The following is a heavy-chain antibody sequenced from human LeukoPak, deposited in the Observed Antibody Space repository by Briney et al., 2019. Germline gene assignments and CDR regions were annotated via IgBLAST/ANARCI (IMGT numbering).Heavy chain of an antibody. D-gene: IGHD3-22*01. Sequence: PVGSLRLSCAASGFTFGSYGMHWVRQAPGTGLEWVAVISYDGSNKYYADSVKGRFTISRDNSKNTLYLQMNSLRAEDTAVYYCARDSSNYYDSSGYYYPYFQHWGQGTLVTVSS. CDR3: ARDSSNYYDSSGYYYPYFQH. CDR1: GFTFGSYG. CDR2: ISYDGSNK. V-gene: IGHV3-30*19. J-gene: IGHJ1*01.